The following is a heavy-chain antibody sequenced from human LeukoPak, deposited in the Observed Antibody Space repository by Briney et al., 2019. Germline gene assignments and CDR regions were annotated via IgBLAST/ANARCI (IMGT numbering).Heavy chain of an antibody. CDR2: MNPNSGNT. J-gene: IGHJ6*03. V-gene: IGHV1-8*03. Sequence: GASVKVSCKASGYTFTIYDINWVRQATGQGGEGMGWMNPNSGNTGYAQKFQGRVTITRNTAISTAYMELSSLRSEDTAVYYCARGPGYSSSSYSLDVWGKGTTVTVSS. CDR3: ARGPGYSSSSYSLDV. D-gene: IGHD6-13*01. CDR1: GYTFTIYD.